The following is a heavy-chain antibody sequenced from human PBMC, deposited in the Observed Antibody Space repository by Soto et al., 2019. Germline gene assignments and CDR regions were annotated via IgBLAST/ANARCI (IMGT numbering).Heavy chain of an antibody. D-gene: IGHD2-21*01. CDR3: ERIRIATNNYKWFDL. V-gene: IGHV4-31*03. CDR2: IYVTGAV. CDR1: GAALNSGNYY. J-gene: IGHJ5*02. Sequence: SETLSLTCSVSGAALNSGNYYWSWIRQVPGKGLEWIGHIYVTGAVDYNPSLRDRITISQDTSERQFSLNLRLVTAADTAVYYCERIRIATNNYKWFDLWGQGTPVTVYS.